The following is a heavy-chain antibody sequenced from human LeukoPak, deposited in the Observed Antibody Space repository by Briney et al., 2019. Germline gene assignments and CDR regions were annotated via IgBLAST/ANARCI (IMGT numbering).Heavy chain of an antibody. CDR3: ARALGFCTNGVCYGRFDP. J-gene: IGHJ5*02. D-gene: IGHD2-8*01. V-gene: IGHV4-59*11. CDR1: SGSISSHY. CDR2: IYYSGST. Sequence: LETLSLTCTVSSGSISSHYWSWIRQPPGKGLEWIGYIYYSGSTNYNPSLKSRVTMSVDTSKSQFSLQLSSVTAADTAVYYCARALGFCTNGVCYGRFDPWGQGTLVTVSS.